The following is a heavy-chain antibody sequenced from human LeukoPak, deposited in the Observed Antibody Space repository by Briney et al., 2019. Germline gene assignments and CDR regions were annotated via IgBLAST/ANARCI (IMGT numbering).Heavy chain of an antibody. CDR3: AGGSHYGSGIDI. CDR2: FYHNGST. D-gene: IGHD3-10*01. V-gene: IGHV4-38-2*01. J-gene: IGHJ3*02. CDR1: GYSISSGYY. Sequence: SETLSLTCAVSGYSISSGYYWGWTPRPPGKGLEWIGSFYHNGSTYYNPSLKSRVTIYVDTSKNQFSLKLSSVTAADTAVYSCAGGSHYGSGIDIWGQGTMVTVSS.